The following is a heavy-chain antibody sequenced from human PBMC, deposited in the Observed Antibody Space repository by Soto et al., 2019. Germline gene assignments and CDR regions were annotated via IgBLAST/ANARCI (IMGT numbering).Heavy chain of an antibody. Sequence: ASVKVSCKASGYTFTSYGISWVRQAPGQGLEWMGWISAYNGNTNYAQKLQGRVTMTTDTSTSTAYMELRSLRSDDTAVYYCARDYPFDLRRLRLGELSSRRKFDYWGQGTLVTVSS. D-gene: IGHD3-16*02. CDR2: ISAYNGNT. CDR3: ARDYPFDLRRLRLGELSSRRKFDY. CDR1: GYTFTSYG. V-gene: IGHV1-18*01. J-gene: IGHJ4*02.